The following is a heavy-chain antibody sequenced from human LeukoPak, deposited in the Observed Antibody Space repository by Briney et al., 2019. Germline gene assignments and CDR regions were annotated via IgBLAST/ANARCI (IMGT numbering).Heavy chain of an antibody. V-gene: IGHV4-34*01. CDR2: INHSGST. CDR1: GGSISSYY. J-gene: IGHJ4*02. CDR3: SRSSSFDY. Sequence: SETLSLTCTVSGGSISSYYWSWIRQPPGKGLEWIGEINHSGSTNYNPSLKSRVTISVDTSKNQFSLKLSSVTAADTAVYYCSRSSSFDYWGQGTLVTVSS.